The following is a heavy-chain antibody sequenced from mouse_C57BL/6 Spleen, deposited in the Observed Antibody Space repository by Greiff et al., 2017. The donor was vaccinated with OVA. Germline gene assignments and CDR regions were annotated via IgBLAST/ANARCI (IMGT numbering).Heavy chain of an antibody. D-gene: IGHD1-1*01. CDR2: IWSGGST. J-gene: IGHJ1*03. CDR3: TRSAGYGSSYLYFDV. V-gene: IGHV2-2*01. CDR1: GFSLTSYG. Sequence: VQLVESGPGLVQPSQSLSITCTVSGFSLTSYGVHWVRQSPGKGLEWLGVIWSGGSTDYNAAFISRLSISNDNSKSQVFFKMNSLQAADTAIYYCTRSAGYGSSYLYFDVWGTGTTVTVSS.